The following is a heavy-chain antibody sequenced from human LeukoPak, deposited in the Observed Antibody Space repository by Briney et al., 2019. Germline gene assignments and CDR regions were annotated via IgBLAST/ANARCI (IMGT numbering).Heavy chain of an antibody. V-gene: IGHV3-30*04. CDR1: GFTFSSYA. J-gene: IGHJ4*02. Sequence: GRSLRLSCAASGFTFSSYAMHWVRQAPGKGLEWVAVISYDGSNKYYADSVKGRFTISRDNSKNTLYLQMNSLRAEDTAVYYCARDRPSHYDSSGYYPSFDYWGQGTLVTVSS. D-gene: IGHD3-22*01. CDR3: ARDRPSHYDSSGYYPSFDY. CDR2: ISYDGSNK.